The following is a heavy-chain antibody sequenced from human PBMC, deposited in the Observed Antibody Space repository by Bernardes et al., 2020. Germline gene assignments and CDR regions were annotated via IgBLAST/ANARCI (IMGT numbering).Heavy chain of an antibody. J-gene: IGHJ2*01. CDR3: ARDVGFSRSFNWYFDL. D-gene: IGHD6-13*01. CDR2: VNSAGTT. V-gene: IGHV3-23*01. Sequence: GGSLRLSCAASGFTFSNYAMSWFRQTPGKGLEWISAVNSAGTTYYADSVRGRFTAARDNSKNTLYLQMSSLRSEDTAVYYCARDVGFSRSFNWYFDLWGRGTLVTVSS. CDR1: GFTFSNYA.